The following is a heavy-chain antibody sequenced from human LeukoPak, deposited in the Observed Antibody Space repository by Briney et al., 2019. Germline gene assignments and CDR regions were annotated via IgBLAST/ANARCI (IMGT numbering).Heavy chain of an antibody. D-gene: IGHD4-17*01. CDR1: GFTFSSYA. CDR2: ISGSGGST. V-gene: IGHV3-23*01. J-gene: IGHJ4*02. Sequence: PGGSLRLSCAASGFTFSSYAMTWVRQAPGKGLEWVSAISGSGGSTYNADSVKGRFTISRDNSKNTLYLQMGSLRAEDMAVYYCARGDDYGDYVVDYWGQGTLVTVSS. CDR3: ARGDDYGDYVVDY.